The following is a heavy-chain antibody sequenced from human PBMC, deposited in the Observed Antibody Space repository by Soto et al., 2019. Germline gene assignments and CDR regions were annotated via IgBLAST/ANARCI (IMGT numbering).Heavy chain of an antibody. J-gene: IGHJ4*02. CDR1: GGSISSRSYY. CDR3: ARRPYDILTEWYFDY. V-gene: IGHV4-39*01. CDR2: IYYSGST. Sequence: ASLSLTSTVCGGSISSRSYYWGWIRQPPGKGLEWIGSIYYSGSTYYNPSLKSRVTISVDTSKNQFSLKLSSVTAADTAVYYCARRPYDILTEWYFDYWGQGTLVTVS. D-gene: IGHD3-9*01.